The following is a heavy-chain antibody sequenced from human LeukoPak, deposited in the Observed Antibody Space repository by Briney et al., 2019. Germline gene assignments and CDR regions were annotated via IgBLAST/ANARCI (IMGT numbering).Heavy chain of an antibody. CDR2: IWYGGSNT. V-gene: IGHV3-33*08. J-gene: IGHJ3*02. CDR1: GFTFSTYG. CDR3: ARESCSSTSCASGAFDI. D-gene: IGHD2-2*01. Sequence: PGRSLRLSCAASGFTFSTYGMHWVRQAPGKGLEWVAVIWYGGSNTYYADSVKGRFTISRDNAKSSLYLQMNSLRAEDTAVYYCARESCSSTSCASGAFDIWGQGTMVTVSS.